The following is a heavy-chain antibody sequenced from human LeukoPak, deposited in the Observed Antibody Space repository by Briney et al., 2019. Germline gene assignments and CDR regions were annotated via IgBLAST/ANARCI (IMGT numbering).Heavy chain of an antibody. CDR1: GFTFSSYA. V-gene: IGHV3-23*01. CDR3: AKAPATGEGYYFYYMDV. Sequence: PGGSLRLSCAASGFASGFTFSSYAMSWVRQAPGKGLEWVASINGRAATTYYADSVKGRFTISRDNSKNTLYLQMNSPGADDTAVYYCAKAPATGEGYYFYYMDVWGKGTTVTVSS. D-gene: IGHD7-27*01. CDR2: INGRAATT. J-gene: IGHJ6*03.